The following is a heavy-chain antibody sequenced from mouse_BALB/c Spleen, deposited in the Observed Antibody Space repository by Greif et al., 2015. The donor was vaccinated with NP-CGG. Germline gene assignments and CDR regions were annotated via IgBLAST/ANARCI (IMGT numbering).Heavy chain of an antibody. D-gene: IGHD2-12*01. V-gene: IGHV14-3*02. Sequence: EVKLVESGAVLVKPGASVKLACRASGFNIKDTYMHWVKQRPEQGLEWIGRIDPANVNLKYDPKLQGKATITTDASSNTAYLQLSSLTSEDFAVYYCAKAYYKSPGFAYWGQGTLVTVSA. CDR1: GFNIKDTY. J-gene: IGHJ3*01. CDR3: AKAYYKSPGFAY. CDR2: IDPANVNL.